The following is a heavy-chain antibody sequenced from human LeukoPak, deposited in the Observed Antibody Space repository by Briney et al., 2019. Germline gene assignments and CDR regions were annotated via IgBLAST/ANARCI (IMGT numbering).Heavy chain of an antibody. J-gene: IGHJ6*02. CDR3: AREMEGTTVTVKHYYYYGMDV. Sequence: GGSLRLSCAASGFTVSSNYMSWVRQAPGKGLEWVSVIYSGGSTYYADSVKGRFTISRDNSKNTLYLQMNSLRAEDTAVYCCAREMEGTTVTVKHYYYYGMDVWGQGTTVTVSS. V-gene: IGHV3-66*01. CDR2: IYSGGST. D-gene: IGHD4-17*01. CDR1: GFTVSSNY.